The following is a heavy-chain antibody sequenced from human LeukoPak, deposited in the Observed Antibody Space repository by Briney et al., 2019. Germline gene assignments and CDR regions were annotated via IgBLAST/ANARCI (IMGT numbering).Heavy chain of an antibody. CDR1: GGSLSGNF. D-gene: IGHD3-9*01. CDR2: ISDSGST. J-gene: IGHJ6*02. CDR3: ARGHTLGGYYKQKYYYYGMDV. Sequence: PSETLSLTCAVYGGSLSGNFWSWIRQPPGKGLEWMGEISDSGSTNYSPSLKSRLTISVDTPKNQFSLRLSSVTAADTAVYYCARGHTLGGYYKQKYYYYGMDVWGQGTTVTVSS. V-gene: IGHV4-34*01.